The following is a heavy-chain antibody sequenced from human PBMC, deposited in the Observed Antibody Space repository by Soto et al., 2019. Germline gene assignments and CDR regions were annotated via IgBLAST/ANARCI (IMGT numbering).Heavy chain of an antibody. CDR2: IWYDGSNK. V-gene: IGHV3-33*01. D-gene: IGHD3-3*01. CDR1: GCNFRSYG. Sequence: PHRLPYAASGCNFRSYGMHWVRQAPGKGLEWVAVIWYDGSNKYYADSVKGRFTISRDNSKNTLYLQMNSLRAEDTAVYYCARGPPPPPLYDFWSGYQYYYYYMDVWGKGTTDTVFS. CDR3: ARGPPPPPLYDFWSGYQYYYYYMDV. J-gene: IGHJ6*03.